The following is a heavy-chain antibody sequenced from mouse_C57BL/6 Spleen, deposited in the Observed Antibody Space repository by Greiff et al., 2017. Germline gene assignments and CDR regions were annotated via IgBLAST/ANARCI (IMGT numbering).Heavy chain of an antibody. CDR1: GYTFTSYG. CDR3: ARSHYYGSSYPYYYAMDY. CDR2: IYPRSGNT. J-gene: IGHJ4*01. Sequence: VQRVESGAELARPGASVKLSCKASGYTFTSYGISWVKQRTGQGLEWIGEIYPRSGNTYYNEKFKGKATLTADKSSSTAYMELRSLTSEDSAVYFCARSHYYGSSYPYYYAMDYWGQGTSVTVSS. D-gene: IGHD1-1*01. V-gene: IGHV1-81*01.